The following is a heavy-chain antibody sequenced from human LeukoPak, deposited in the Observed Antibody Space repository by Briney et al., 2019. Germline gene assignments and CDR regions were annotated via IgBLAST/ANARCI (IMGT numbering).Heavy chain of an antibody. D-gene: IGHD5-12*01. J-gene: IGHJ4*02. CDR1: GFTFSSYA. V-gene: IGHV3-23*01. Sequence: GGSLRLSCAASGFTFSSYAMSWVRQAPGKGLEWVSAISGSGGSTYYADSVKGRFTISRDNSKNTLYLQMNSLRAEDTAVYYCAIKGEQVDDIVATIGTDYWGQGTLVTVSS. CDR2: ISGSGGST. CDR3: AIKGEQVDDIVATIGTDY.